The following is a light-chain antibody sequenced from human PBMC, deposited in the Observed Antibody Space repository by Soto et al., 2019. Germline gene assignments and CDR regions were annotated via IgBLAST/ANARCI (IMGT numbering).Light chain of an antibody. CDR1: NNDIGYYNY. V-gene: IGLV2-14*01. J-gene: IGLJ3*02. CDR2: EVN. CDR3: ASYMSGSTRVV. Sequence: QSALTQPASVSGSPGQSITISCTGSNNDIGYYNYVSWYQQHPNRAPKVIIFEVNSRPSGVSDRFFGSKFGNTASLTISDLRPEDEVDYYCASYMSGSTRVVLGGGTKLTVL.